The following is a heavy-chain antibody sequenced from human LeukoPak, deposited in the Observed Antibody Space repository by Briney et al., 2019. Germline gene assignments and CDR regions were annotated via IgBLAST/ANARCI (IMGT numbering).Heavy chain of an antibody. CDR2: ISSSHSTI. V-gene: IGHV3-48*03. Sequence: GGSLRLSCAASGFTISSYEMNWVRQAPGKGLEWVSYISSSHSTIYYADSVKGRFIISRDNAKNSLYLQMNSLRAEDTAVYYCAREVPTGQAFDIWGQGTMVTVSS. CDR3: AREVPTGQAFDI. CDR1: GFTISSYE. J-gene: IGHJ3*02. D-gene: IGHD4-17*01.